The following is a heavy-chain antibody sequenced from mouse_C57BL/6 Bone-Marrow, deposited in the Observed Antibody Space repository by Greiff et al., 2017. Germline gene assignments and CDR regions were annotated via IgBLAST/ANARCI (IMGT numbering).Heavy chain of an antibody. CDR1: GYTFTSYG. J-gene: IGHJ3*01. D-gene: IGHD2-4*01. CDR3: ATYDEYDEFAY. Sequence: QVQLQQSGAELARPGASVKLSCKASGYTFTSYGISWVKQRTGPGLAWIGEIYPRSGNTYYNEKFKGKAPLTAEKSSSTAYMELRSLTSVDSAVYVCATYDEYDEFAYWGQGTLVTVSA. V-gene: IGHV1-81*01. CDR2: IYPRSGNT.